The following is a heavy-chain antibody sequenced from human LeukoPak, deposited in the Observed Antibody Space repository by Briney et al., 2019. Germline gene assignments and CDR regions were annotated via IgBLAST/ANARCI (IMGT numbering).Heavy chain of an antibody. Sequence: GGSLRLSCAASGFTFDDYGINWVRQAPGKGLEWVSGINWNGGSTGYADSVKGRFTISRDNAENSLYLQMNSLRAEDTAVYYCAREHYFYHMDGWGEGTTVTVSS. CDR2: INWNGGST. CDR3: AREHYFYHMDG. CDR1: GFTFDDYG. V-gene: IGHV3-20*04. J-gene: IGHJ6*03.